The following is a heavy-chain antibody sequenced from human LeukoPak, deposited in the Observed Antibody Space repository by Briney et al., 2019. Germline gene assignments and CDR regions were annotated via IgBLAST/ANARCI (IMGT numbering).Heavy chain of an antibody. V-gene: IGHV1-69*05. CDR3: ARNKLPLGAFDI. J-gene: IGHJ3*02. Sequence: ASVKVSCKASGGTFSSYAISWVRQAPGQGLEWMGRIIPIFGTANYAQKFQGRVTITTDESTSTAYMELSSLRSEDTAVYYCARNKLPLGAFDIWGQGAMVTVS. D-gene: IGHD1-7*01. CDR2: IIPIFGTA. CDR1: GGTFSSYA.